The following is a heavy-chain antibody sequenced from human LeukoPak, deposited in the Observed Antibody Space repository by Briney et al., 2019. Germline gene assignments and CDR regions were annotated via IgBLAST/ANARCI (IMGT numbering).Heavy chain of an antibody. V-gene: IGHV3-30*04. CDR3: AREGLRGIHYFDF. Sequence: GGSLRLSCAASGFTFSSFDMHWVRQAPGKGLEWVTLISYDGSTEFYADSAKGRFTISRDNSKSTLYLQMNSLRAEDTALYYCAREGLRGIHYFDFWGQGTLVTVSS. J-gene: IGHJ4*02. CDR1: GFTFSSFD. D-gene: IGHD5-18*01. CDR2: ISYDGSTE.